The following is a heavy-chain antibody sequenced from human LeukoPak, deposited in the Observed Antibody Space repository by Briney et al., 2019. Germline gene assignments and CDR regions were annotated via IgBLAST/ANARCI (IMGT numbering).Heavy chain of an antibody. CDR2: ISYDGSNK. V-gene: IGHV3-30*18. D-gene: IGHD6-13*01. J-gene: IGHJ4*02. CDR3: AKDGYDY. Sequence: GGSLRLSCAASGFTFSSYGMHWVRQAPGKGLEWVAVISYDGSNKYYADSVKGRFTISRDNSKNTLYLQMNSLRAEDTAVYYCAKDGYDYWGQGTLVTVSS. CDR1: GFTFSSYG.